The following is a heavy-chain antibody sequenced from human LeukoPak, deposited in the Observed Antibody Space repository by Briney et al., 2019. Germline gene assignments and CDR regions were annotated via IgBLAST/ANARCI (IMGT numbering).Heavy chain of an antibody. CDR1: GFTFSSYA. J-gene: IGHJ6*02. Sequence: EGSLRLSCAASGFTFSSYAMNWVRQAPGKGLEWVSAICGDDGRTYYADSVKGRFITSRDNSKSTLYLQMNSLRAEDTAVYYCAKGRIGSCYDGMDVWGHGTTVTVSS. CDR2: ICGDDGRT. V-gene: IGHV3-23*01. CDR3: AKGRIGSCYDGMDV. D-gene: IGHD2-15*01.